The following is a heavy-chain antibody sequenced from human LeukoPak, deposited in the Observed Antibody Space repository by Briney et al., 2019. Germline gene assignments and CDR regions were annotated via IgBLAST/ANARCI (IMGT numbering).Heavy chain of an antibody. Sequence: ASVKVSCKASGYTFTSYGISWVRQAPGQGREWMGWISAYNGNTNYAQKFQDRVTMTTDTPTSTAYMELRSLRSDGTAVYYCARDFVDTVMVVDYWGQGTLVTVSS. J-gene: IGHJ4*02. V-gene: IGHV1-18*01. D-gene: IGHD5-18*01. CDR1: GYTFTSYG. CDR3: ARDFVDTVMVVDY. CDR2: ISAYNGNT.